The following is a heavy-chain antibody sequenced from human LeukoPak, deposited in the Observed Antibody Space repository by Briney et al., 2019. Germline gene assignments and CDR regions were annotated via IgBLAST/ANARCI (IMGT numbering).Heavy chain of an antibody. CDR1: GYTFTGYY. Sequence: ASVKVSCKASGYTFTGYYMHWVRQAPGQGLEWMGWINPNSGGTNYAQKFQGRVTMTRDTSISTAYMELSRLRSDDTAVYYCARDEIGGNWYEDWGQGTLVTVSS. J-gene: IGHJ5*02. D-gene: IGHD2/OR15-2a*01. CDR2: INPNSGGT. V-gene: IGHV1-2*02. CDR3: ARDEIGGNWYED.